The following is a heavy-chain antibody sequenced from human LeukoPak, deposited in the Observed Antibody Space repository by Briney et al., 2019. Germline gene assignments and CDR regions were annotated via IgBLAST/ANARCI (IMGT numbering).Heavy chain of an antibody. CDR1: GFTFSSYA. V-gene: IGHV3-23*01. D-gene: IGHD1-1*01. CDR2: ISGGGGAT. Sequence: GGSLRLSCAASGFTFSSYAMSWVRQAPGKRLEWVSAISGGGGATFYADSMKGRFTISRDNSKNTLYLQMNGLRAEDTAVYYCAKDRRGNAPRGAFDIWGQGTMVTVSS. J-gene: IGHJ3*02. CDR3: AKDRRGNAPRGAFDI.